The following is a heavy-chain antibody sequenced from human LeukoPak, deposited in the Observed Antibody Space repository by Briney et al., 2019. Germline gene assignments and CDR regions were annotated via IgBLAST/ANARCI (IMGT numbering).Heavy chain of an antibody. V-gene: IGHV1-18*01. CDR1: GYTFTSYG. Sequence: GASVKVSCKASGYTFTSYGISWVRQAPGQGVEWMGWISAYNGNTNYAQKLQGRVTMTTDTSTSTAYMELRSLRSDDTAVYYCARDPEYSSSWYVRWYFQHWGQGTLVTVSS. CDR2: ISAYNGNT. CDR3: ARDPEYSSSWYVRWYFQH. J-gene: IGHJ1*01. D-gene: IGHD6-13*01.